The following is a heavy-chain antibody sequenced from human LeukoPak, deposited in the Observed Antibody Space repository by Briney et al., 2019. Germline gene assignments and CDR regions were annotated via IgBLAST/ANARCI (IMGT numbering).Heavy chain of an antibody. J-gene: IGHJ4*02. V-gene: IGHV3-7*01. D-gene: IGHD3-10*01. CDR2: IKPDGSEK. CDR3: ARGYEGSFDY. Sequence: PGGSLRLSCAASGFTFSSYWMSWVRQAPGKGLERVATIKPDGSEKYYVDSVKGRFTISRDSTKNSPYLQMNSLRVEDTAVYYCARGYEGSFDYWGQGTLVTVSS. CDR1: GFTFSSYW.